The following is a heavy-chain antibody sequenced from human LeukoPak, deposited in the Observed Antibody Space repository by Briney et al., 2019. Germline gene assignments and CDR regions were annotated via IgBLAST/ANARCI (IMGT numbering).Heavy chain of an antibody. Sequence: GGSLRLSCAASGFTFSSYSMNWVRQAPGKGLECVSYISSSSSYTYYTDSVKGRFTISRDNAKNSLYLQMNSLRAEDTAVYYCARVDWTRQSDPGVPAAMIPGMDVWGQGTTVTVSS. CDR3: ARVDWTRQSDPGVPAAMIPGMDV. CDR2: ISSSSSYT. CDR1: GFTFSSYS. D-gene: IGHD2-2*01. V-gene: IGHV3-21*01. J-gene: IGHJ6*02.